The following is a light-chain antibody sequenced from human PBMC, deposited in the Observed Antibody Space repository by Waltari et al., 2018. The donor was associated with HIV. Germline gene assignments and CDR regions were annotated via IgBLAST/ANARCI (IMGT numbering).Light chain of an antibody. CDR1: TPNIGSSN. J-gene: IGLJ2*01. CDR2: ADA. Sequence: QSVLTQPPSASGNPGQRVTISCSGSTPNIGSSNVNWYQQFSRAAPKLLIYADAQRPSWVPDRVSGSKSCTSASLFIIGLQSEDEADYYCSTWDDRLNGVVFGGGTMLTVV. V-gene: IGLV1-44*01. CDR3: STWDDRLNGVV.